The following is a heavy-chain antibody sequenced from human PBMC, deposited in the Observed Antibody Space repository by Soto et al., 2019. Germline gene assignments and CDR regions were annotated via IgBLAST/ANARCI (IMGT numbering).Heavy chain of an antibody. V-gene: IGHV2-5*02. Sequence: QITLKESGPTLVKPTQTLTLTCTFSGFSLNTRGVGVGRIRQPPGKALGWLALLYWDDDKGYSPSLKSRLTITKDTSKNHVVLTVTNIDPVDTATYYCAHRPRGYSYYFDYWGQGTLVPVSS. CDR1: GFSLNTRGVG. CDR2: LYWDDDK. J-gene: IGHJ4*02. CDR3: AHRPRGYSYYFDY. D-gene: IGHD5-18*01.